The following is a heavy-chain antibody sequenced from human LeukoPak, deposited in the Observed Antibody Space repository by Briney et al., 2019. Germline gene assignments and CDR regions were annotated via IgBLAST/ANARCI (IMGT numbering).Heavy chain of an antibody. J-gene: IGHJ5*02. CDR2: IYPGDSDT. V-gene: IGHV5-51*01. D-gene: IGHD3-10*01. CDR3: ARPGLSRGSKNWFDP. Sequence: GESLKISCKGSGYSFTSYWIGWVRQMPGKGLEWMGIIYPGDSDTRYSPSFQGQVTISADKSISTAYLQWSSLKASDTAMYYCARPGLSRGSKNWFDPWGQGTLVTVSS. CDR1: GYSFTSYW.